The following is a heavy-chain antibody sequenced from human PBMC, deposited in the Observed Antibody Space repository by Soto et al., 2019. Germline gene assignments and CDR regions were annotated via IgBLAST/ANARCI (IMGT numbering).Heavy chain of an antibody. Sequence: ASVKVSCKASGYTFTSYGISWVRQAPGQGLEWMGWISAYNGNTNYAQKLQGRVTMTTDTGTSTAYMELRSLRSADTAVYYCPIDRPDIVPTIDSFYSGMDVWGQGTKVTVYS. CDR1: GYTFTSYG. CDR3: PIDRPDIVPTIDSFYSGMDV. V-gene: IGHV1-18*04. J-gene: IGHJ6*02. CDR2: ISAYNGNT. D-gene: IGHD5-12*01.